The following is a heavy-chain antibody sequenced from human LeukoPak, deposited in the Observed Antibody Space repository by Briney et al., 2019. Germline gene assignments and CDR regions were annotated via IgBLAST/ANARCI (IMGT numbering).Heavy chain of an antibody. V-gene: IGHV3-23*01. CDR2: ISGSGGST. D-gene: IGHD2-2*01. J-gene: IGHJ4*02. CDR3: AKVALVGYCSSATSCPLDY. Sequence: PGGSLRLSCAASGITFSRYAFNWVRQAPGKGLEWVSGISGSGGSTPYADSVKGRFTISRDNSKNTLYLEMNSLRVEDTAVYFCAKVALVGYCSSATSCPLDYWGQGTLVTVSS. CDR1: GITFSRYA.